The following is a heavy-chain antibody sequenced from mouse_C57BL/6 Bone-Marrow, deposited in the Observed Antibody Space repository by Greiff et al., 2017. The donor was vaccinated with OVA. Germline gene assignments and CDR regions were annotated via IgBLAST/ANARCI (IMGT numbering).Heavy chain of an antibody. CDR2: INPSSGYT. Sequence: PGASVKMSCKASGYTFTSSTMHWVKQRPGQGLEWIGYINPSSGYTKYNQKFKDKATLTADKSSSTAYMQLSSLTSEDSAVYYCARAGRRDYWGQGTTLTVSS. V-gene: IGHV1-4*01. D-gene: IGHD3-1*01. J-gene: IGHJ2*01. CDR3: ARAGRRDY. CDR1: GYTFTSST.